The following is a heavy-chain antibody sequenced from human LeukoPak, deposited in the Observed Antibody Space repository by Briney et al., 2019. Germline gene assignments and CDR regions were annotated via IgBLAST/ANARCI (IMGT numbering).Heavy chain of an antibody. V-gene: IGHV3-48*03. J-gene: IGHJ6*04. CDR2: ISSSGSTI. CDR1: GFTFSSYE. CDR3: AELGITIIGGV. Sequence: GGSLRLSCAASGFTFSSYEVNWVRQAPGKGLEWVSYISSSGSTIYYADSVKGRFTISRDNAKNSLYLQMNSLSAEDTAVYYCAELGITIIGGVWGKGTTVTISS. D-gene: IGHD3-10*02.